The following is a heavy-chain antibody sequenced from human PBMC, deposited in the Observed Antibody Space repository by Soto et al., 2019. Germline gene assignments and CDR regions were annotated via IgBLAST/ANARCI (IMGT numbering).Heavy chain of an antibody. V-gene: IGHV5-10-1*01. CDR1: GYSFTSYW. D-gene: IGHD3-16*01. CDR3: AIGGYYYYYGMDV. CDR2: IDPSDSYT. J-gene: IGHJ6*02. Sequence: GEYLKISCKGSGYSFTSYWISWVRQMPGKGLEWMGRIDPSDSYTNYSPSFQGHVTISADKSISTAYLQWSSLKASDTAMYYCAIGGYYYYYGMDVWRQGTTVPVSS.